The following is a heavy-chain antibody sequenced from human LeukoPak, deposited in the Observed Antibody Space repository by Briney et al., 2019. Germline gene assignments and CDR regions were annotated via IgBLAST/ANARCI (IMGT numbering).Heavy chain of an antibody. V-gene: IGHV3-43*02. CDR1: GLPIGDFA. Sequence: LSGGSLRLSCVASGLPIGDFAMHWVRQAPGQGLEWVSLISGDGVSTFFADSVKGRFSISRDNSKNSLFLKLSRLRTEDTAMYYCARESGKFDYWGQGTLVAVSS. CDR2: ISGDGVST. CDR3: ARESGKFDY. J-gene: IGHJ4*02.